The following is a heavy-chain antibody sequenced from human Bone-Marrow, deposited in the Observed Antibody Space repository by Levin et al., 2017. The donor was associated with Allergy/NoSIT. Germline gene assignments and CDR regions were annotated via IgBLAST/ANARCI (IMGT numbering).Heavy chain of an antibody. CDR2: MNPNSGNT. CDR3: AIVHLGELSLRGPFDY. CDR1: GYTFTSYD. V-gene: IGHV1-8*01. Sequence: ASVKVSCKASGYTFTSYDINWVQQATGQGLEWMGWMNPNSGNTGYAQKFQGRVTMTRNTSISTAYMELSSLRSEDTAVYYCAIVHLGELSLRGPFDYWGQGTLVTVSS. D-gene: IGHD3-16*02. J-gene: IGHJ4*02.